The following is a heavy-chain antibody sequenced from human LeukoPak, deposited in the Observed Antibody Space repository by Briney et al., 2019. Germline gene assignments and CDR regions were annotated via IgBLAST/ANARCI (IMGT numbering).Heavy chain of an antibody. CDR2: IGHHGSP. CDR1: GGSLSGYL. D-gene: IGHD2-2*01. V-gene: IGHV4-34*01. Sequence: PSETLSLTCAVSGGSLSGYLWNWIRQPPGKGLEWIGEIGHHGSPNYNSFLKSRVTISLDTSKNQFSLNLNSVTAADTAVYYCARRYSTSPWYPGSWGQGTLVTVSS. J-gene: IGHJ5*02. CDR3: ARRYSTSPWYPGS.